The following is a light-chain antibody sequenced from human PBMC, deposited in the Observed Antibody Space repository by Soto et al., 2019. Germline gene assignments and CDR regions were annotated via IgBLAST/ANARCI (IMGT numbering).Light chain of an antibody. CDR3: QHYNSYSEA. CDR2: KAS. V-gene: IGKV1-5*03. J-gene: IGKJ1*01. CDR1: QCISSW. Sequence: DIQMTHSPSTLSASVGDRVTITCRASQCISSWLAWYQQKPGKAPKLLIYKASTLKSGVPSRFSGSGSGTEFTLTISSLQPDDFATYYCQHYNSYSEAFGQGTKVDI.